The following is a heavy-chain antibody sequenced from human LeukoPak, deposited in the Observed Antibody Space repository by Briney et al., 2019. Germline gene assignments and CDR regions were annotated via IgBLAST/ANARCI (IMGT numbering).Heavy chain of an antibody. V-gene: IGHV1-18*01. J-gene: IGHJ5*02. CDR3: ARFGYYDILTGSHRRPNWFDP. CDR2: ISAYNGNT. Sequence: ASVKVSCKASGYTFTSYGISWVRQAPGQGLEWMGWISAYNGNTNYAQKLQGRVTMTTDTSTGTAYMELRSLRSDDTAVYYCARFGYYDILTGSHRRPNWFDPWGQGTLVTVSS. CDR1: GYTFTSYG. D-gene: IGHD3-9*01.